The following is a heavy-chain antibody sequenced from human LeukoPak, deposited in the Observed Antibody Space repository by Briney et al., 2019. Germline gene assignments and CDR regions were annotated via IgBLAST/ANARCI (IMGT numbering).Heavy chain of an antibody. CDR2: IGGSGGST. CDR1: GFTFSSYA. CDR3: AKSETNSYDGSGRYKFFDY. J-gene: IGHJ4*02. D-gene: IGHD3-22*01. V-gene: IGHV3-23*01. Sequence: PGGSLRLSCAASGFTFSSYAMSWVRQAPGKGLEWVSVIGGSGGSTFYADSVKGRFTISRDNSKNTLYMQMNSLRAEDTAVYYCAKSETNSYDGSGRYKFFDYWGQGTLVTVSS.